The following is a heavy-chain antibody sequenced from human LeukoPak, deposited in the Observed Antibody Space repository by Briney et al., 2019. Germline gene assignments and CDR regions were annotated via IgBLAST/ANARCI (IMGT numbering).Heavy chain of an antibody. CDR3: ARDRRGKVRGVIGYFDY. J-gene: IGHJ4*02. D-gene: IGHD3-10*01. CDR2: IYYSGST. CDR1: GGSISGGGYY. V-gene: IGHV4-31*03. Sequence: SQTLSLTCTVSGGSISGGGYYWSWIRQHPGKGLEWIGYIYYSGSTYYNPSLKSRVTISVDTSKNQFSLKLSSVTAADTAVYYCARDRRGKVRGVIGYFDYWGQGTLVTVSS.